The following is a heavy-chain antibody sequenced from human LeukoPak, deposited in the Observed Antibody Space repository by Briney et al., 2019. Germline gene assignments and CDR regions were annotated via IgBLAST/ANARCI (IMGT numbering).Heavy chain of an antibody. J-gene: IGHJ6*04. CDR2: IYYSGST. CDR3: ARDTEGPRDYYYYYGMDV. Sequence: SETLSLTCTVSGGSISSGGYYWSWIRQHPGKGLEWIGYIYYSGSTYYNPSLKSRVTISVDTSKNQFSLKLSSVTAADTAVYYCARDTEGPRDYYYYYGMDVWGKGITVTVSS. CDR1: GGSISSGGYY. V-gene: IGHV4-31*03.